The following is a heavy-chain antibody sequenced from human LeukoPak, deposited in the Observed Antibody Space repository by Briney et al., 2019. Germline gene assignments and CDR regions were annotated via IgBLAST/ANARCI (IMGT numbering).Heavy chain of an antibody. CDR3: ARDGSYNGDRPLDY. Sequence: SETLSLTCAVYGGSFSGYYWSWIRQPPGKGLEWIGEINHSGSTNYNPSLKSRVTISVDTSKNQFSLKLSSVTAADTAVYYCARDGSYNGDRPLDYWGQGTLVTVSS. CDR1: GGSFSGYY. V-gene: IGHV4-34*01. J-gene: IGHJ4*02. CDR2: INHSGST. D-gene: IGHD2-8*01.